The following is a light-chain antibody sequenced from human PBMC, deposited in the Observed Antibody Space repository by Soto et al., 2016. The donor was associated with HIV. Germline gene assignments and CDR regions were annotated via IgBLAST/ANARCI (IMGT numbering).Light chain of an antibody. CDR1: QSVSVW. CDR3: QQLSSHLYT. Sequence: DIQMTQFPSTLSASIGDRVTITCRASQSVSVWLAWYQQKPGKAPKLLIHTASALQSGVPPRFSGSGSGTEFTLTISSLQPEDFATYYCQQLSSHLYTFGQGTRLEIK. J-gene: IGKJ2*01. V-gene: IGKV1-9*01. CDR2: TAS.